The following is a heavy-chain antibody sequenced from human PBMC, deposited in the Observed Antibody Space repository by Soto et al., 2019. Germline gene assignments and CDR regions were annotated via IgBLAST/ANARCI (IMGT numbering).Heavy chain of an antibody. J-gene: IGHJ5*02. V-gene: IGHV4-59*01. CDR3: ARSKTGTSNNWFDP. D-gene: IGHD1-1*01. CDR1: GGSISSYY. Sequence: SETLSLTCTVSGGSISSYYWSWIRQPPGKGLEWIGYIYYSGSTNYNPSLKSRVTISVDTSKNQFSLKLSSVTAADTAVYYCARSKTGTSNNWFDPWGQGNLVTVSS. CDR2: IYYSGST.